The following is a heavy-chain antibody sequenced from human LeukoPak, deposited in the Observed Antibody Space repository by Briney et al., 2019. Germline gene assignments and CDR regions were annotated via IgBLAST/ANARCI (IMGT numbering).Heavy chain of an antibody. Sequence: GGSLRLSCAVSGITLSNYGMSWVRQAPGKGLEWVAGISDSGGSTKYADSVKGRFTISRDNPKNTPYLQMNSLRVEDTAVYFCAKRGVVIRVILVGFHKEAYYFDSWGQGALVTVSS. CDR1: GITLSNYG. CDR3: AKRGVVIRVILVGFHKEAYYFDS. CDR2: ISDSGGST. J-gene: IGHJ4*02. V-gene: IGHV3-23*01. D-gene: IGHD3-22*01.